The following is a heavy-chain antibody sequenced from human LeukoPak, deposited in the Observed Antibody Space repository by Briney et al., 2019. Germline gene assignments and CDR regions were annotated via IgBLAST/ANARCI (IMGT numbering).Heavy chain of an antibody. CDR2: IYHSRST. CDR3: ARGGNYWPQWWFDP. D-gene: IGHD1-26*01. Sequence: PSETLSLTCTVPGFSISSGDYWGWVRQPPGKGLKWIGSIYHSRSTYYNPSLKSRVTISVDPSKNQFSLELNSVTPADTAVYYCARGGNYWPQWWFDPWGRGTLVSVSS. J-gene: IGHJ5*02. V-gene: IGHV4-38-2*02. CDR1: GFSISSGDY.